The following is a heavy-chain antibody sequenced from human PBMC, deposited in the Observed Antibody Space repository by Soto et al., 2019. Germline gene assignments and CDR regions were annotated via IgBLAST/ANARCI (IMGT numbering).Heavy chain of an antibody. D-gene: IGHD3-22*01. J-gene: IGHJ4*02. Sequence: EVQLVESGGGLVQPGGSLRLSCAASGFTFSSYDMHWVRQATGKGLEWVSAIGTAGDTYYPGSVKGRFTISRENAKNSLYLQMNSLRAEDTAVYYCASGLSYDSSGYYTDYWGQGTLVTVSS. CDR1: GFTFSSYD. CDR3: ASGLSYDSSGYYTDY. V-gene: IGHV3-13*01. CDR2: IGTAGDT.